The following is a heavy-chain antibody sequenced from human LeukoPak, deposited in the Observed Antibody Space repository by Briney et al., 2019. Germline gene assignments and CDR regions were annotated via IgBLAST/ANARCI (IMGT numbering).Heavy chain of an antibody. D-gene: IGHD2-21*01. CDR1: GFTVSSNS. CDR2: IYSDNT. V-gene: IGHV3-53*01. J-gene: IGHJ4*02. Sequence: GGSLRLSCTVSGFTVSSNSMSWVRQAPGKGLEWVSFIYSDNTHYSDSVKGRFTISRDNSKNTLYLQMNSLRAEDTAVYYCAKTYLWYYFEYWGQGFLVTVSS. CDR3: AKTYLWYYFEY.